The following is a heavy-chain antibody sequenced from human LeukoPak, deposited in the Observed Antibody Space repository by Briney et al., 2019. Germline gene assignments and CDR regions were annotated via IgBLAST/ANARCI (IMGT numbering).Heavy chain of an antibody. CDR1: GVTLSSYA. Sequence: PGASLRLSCAASGVTLSSYAITWVRQAPGKGLEWVPAVSGSGGNTSYADSVKGRFTISRDNSKNTLYLQMNSLRAEDTAVYYCAKDRSSGWYTTLDYWGQGVLVTVSS. CDR3: AKDRSSGWYTTLDY. V-gene: IGHV3-23*01. D-gene: IGHD6-19*01. CDR2: VSGSGGNT. J-gene: IGHJ4*02.